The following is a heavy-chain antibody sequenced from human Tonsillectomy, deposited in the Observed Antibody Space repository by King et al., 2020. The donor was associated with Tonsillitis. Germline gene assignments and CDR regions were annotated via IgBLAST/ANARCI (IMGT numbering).Heavy chain of an antibody. CDR3: ARGRVGAWYYFDF. V-gene: IGHV1-2*02. J-gene: IGHJ4*02. CDR1: GYTFTAYY. Sequence: VQLVESGAEMKKPGASVKVSCKISGYTFTAYYIHWLRQAPGQGLEWMGWITPNSGGTNYAQKFQGRVIITRDTSVSTTYMEVSSLTSDDTAVYFCARGRVGAWYYFDFWGQGGLVTVSS. CDR2: ITPNSGGT. D-gene: IGHD6-19*01.